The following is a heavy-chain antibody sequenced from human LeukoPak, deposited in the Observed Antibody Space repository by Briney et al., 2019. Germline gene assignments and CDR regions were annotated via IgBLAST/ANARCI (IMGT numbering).Heavy chain of an antibody. CDR3: AHGYDSSGSYAFDI. J-gene: IGHJ3*02. V-gene: IGHV3-30*04. CDR1: GFTFSSYA. D-gene: IGHD3-22*01. CDR2: ISYDGSNK. Sequence: QPGRSLRLSCAASGFTFSSYAMHWVRQAPGKGLEWVAVISYDGSNKYYADSVKGRFTISRDNAKNSLYLQMNSLRAEDTAVYYCAHGYDSSGSYAFDIWGQGTMVTVSS.